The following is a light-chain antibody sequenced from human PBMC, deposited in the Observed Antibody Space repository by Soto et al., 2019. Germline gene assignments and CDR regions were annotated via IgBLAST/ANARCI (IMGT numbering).Light chain of an antibody. CDR1: SSNIGSNY. CDR3: AAWDDSLSAYVI. Sequence: QSVLTQPPSASGTPGQNGTISCSGSSSNIGSNYVYWYQQVPGTAPKRLIYRNNQRPSGVPDRFSGSKSGTSASLAITGLRSEDEADYYCAAWDDSLSAYVIFGGGTKVTVL. CDR2: RNN. V-gene: IGLV1-47*01. J-gene: IGLJ2*01.